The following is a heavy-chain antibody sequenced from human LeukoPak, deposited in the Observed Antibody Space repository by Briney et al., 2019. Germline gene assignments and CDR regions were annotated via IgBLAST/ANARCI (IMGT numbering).Heavy chain of an antibody. J-gene: IGHJ3*02. CDR1: GVTFSSYA. D-gene: IGHD2-2*01. V-gene: IGHV3-23*01. CDR3: AKEPGGSDDAFDI. Sequence: PRGCLSLSCADPGVTFSSYAISSVRQAPGQGVQWVSAISGSGGSTYYADSVKGRFTICRDNSKNTLFLRMNSLRAEDTALYYCAKEPGGSDDAFDIWGQGTMVTVSS. CDR2: ISGSGGST.